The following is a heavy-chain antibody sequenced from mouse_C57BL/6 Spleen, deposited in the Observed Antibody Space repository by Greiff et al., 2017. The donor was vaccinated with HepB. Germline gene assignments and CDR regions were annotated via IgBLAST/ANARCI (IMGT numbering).Heavy chain of an antibody. J-gene: IGHJ2*01. D-gene: IGHD2-5*01. V-gene: IGHV1-15*01. CDR3: TRWDYSNFDY. CDR1: GYTFTDYE. Sequence: QVQLQQSGAELVRPGASVTLSCKASGYTFTDYEMHWVKQTPVHGLEWIGAIDPETGGTAYNQKFKGKAILTADKSSSTAYMELRSLTSEDSAVYYCTRWDYSNFDYWGQGTTLTVSS. CDR2: IDPETGGT.